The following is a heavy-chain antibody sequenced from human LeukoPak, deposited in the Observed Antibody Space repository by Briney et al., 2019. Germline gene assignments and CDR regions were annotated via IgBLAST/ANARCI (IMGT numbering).Heavy chain of an antibody. J-gene: IGHJ3*02. CDR1: RYTFTSYD. V-gene: IGHV1-8*01. D-gene: IGHD3-10*01. CDR2: MNPNSGNT. Sequence: GASVNVSCKASRYTFTSYDINWVRQATGQGLEWMGWMNPNSGNTGYAQKFQGRVTMTRNTSISTAYMELSSLRSEDTAVYYCARFPGLLWFGELLDAFDIWGQGTMVTVSS. CDR3: ARFPGLLWFGELLDAFDI.